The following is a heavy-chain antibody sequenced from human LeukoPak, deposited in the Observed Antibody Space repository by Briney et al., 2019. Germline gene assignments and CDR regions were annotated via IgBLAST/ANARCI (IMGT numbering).Heavy chain of an antibody. CDR1: GGSFSGYY. Sequence: ETLSLTCAVYGGSFSGYYWSWIRQPPGKGLEWIANIKPDGSEKYYVDSVKGRFTISRDNAKNSLYLQLNSLRAEDTAMYYCARDDYGDYFFDFWGQGTLVTVSS. J-gene: IGHJ4*02. D-gene: IGHD4-17*01. CDR3: ARDDYGDYFFDF. V-gene: IGHV3-7*01. CDR2: IKPDGSEK.